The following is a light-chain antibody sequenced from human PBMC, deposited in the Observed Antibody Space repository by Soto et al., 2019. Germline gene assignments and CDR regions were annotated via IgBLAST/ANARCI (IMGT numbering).Light chain of an antibody. V-gene: IGLV2-14*01. J-gene: IGLJ1*01. CDR2: EVT. CDR1: SSDVGGYNY. CDR3: SSYTSRSTLV. Sequence: ALTQPASVSGSPGQSITISCTGTSSDVGGYNYVSWYQQHPGKAPKLMIYEVTNRPSGVSNRFSGSKSGNTASLTISGLQAEDEADYYCSSYTSRSTLVFGTGTKVTVL.